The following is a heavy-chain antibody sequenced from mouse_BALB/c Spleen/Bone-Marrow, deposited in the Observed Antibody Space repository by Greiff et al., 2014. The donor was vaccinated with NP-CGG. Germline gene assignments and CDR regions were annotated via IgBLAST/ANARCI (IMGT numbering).Heavy chain of an antibody. CDR1: GFNIKDYY. CDR2: IDPENGDT. J-gene: IGHJ4*01. CDR3: NGNYYAMDY. D-gene: IGHD2-1*01. V-gene: IGHV14-4*02. Sequence: EVQLQQSGAELVRSGASVKLSCTASGFNIKDYYMHWVKQRPEQGLEWIGWIDPENGDTEYAPKFQGKATMTADTSSNTAYLQLSSLTSEDTAVYYCNGNYYAMDYWVQGTSVTVSS.